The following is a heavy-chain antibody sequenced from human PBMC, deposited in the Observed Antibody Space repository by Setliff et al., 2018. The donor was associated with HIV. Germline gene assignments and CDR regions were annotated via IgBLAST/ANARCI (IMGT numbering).Heavy chain of an antibody. D-gene: IGHD3-22*01. Sequence: SETLSLTCSVSGGSISGNAWSWIRQPPGKGLEWIGYSSTSGCTNCNPSLKSRVTISVDTSKNQFSLRLSSVTAADTAVYYCARETYCYDSIGYWRSDAFDVWGQGTMVTVSS. J-gene: IGHJ3*01. V-gene: IGHV4-4*08. CDR2: SSTSGCT. CDR3: ARETYCYDSIGYWRSDAFDV. CDR1: GGSISGNA.